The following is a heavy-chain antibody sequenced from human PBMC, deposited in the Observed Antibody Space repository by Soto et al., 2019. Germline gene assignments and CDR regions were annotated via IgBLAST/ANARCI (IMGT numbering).Heavy chain of an antibody. V-gene: IGHV5-51*03. Sequence: PGKSLKISCKGSGYSFTDYWTGWVRQVPGEGLEWLAMIYPGDSDTRYSPSFQGQVTISADRSITTAYLQWGSLKASDTAMYYCAAYTASSGRHFGYWGQGTLVTVS. J-gene: IGHJ4*02. CDR3: AAYTASSGRHFGY. CDR1: GYSFTDYW. CDR2: IYPGDSDT. D-gene: IGHD3-16*01.